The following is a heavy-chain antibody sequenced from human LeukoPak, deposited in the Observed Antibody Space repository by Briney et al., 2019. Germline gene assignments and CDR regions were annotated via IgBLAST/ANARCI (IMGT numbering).Heavy chain of an antibody. CDR2: IYYSGST. V-gene: IGHV4-30-4*01. CDR1: GGSISSGDYY. J-gene: IGHJ6*03. CDR3: ARAPAASSYYYYYMDV. Sequence: SETLSLTCTVSGGSISSGDYYWSWIRQPPGKGLEWIGYIYYSGSTYYNPSLKSRVTISVDTSKNQFSLQLNSVTPEDTAVYYCARAPAASSYYYYYMDVWGKGTTVTVSS. D-gene: IGHD2-2*01.